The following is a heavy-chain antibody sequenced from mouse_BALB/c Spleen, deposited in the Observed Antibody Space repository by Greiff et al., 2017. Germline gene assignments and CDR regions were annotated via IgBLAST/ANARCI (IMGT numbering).Heavy chain of an antibody. J-gene: IGHJ4*01. CDR1: GFSLTGYG. D-gene: IGHD4-1*01. V-gene: IGHV2-6-7*01. Sequence: QVQLKESGPGLVAPSQSLSITCTVSGFSLTGYGVTWVRQPPGKGLEWLGMIWGDGSTDYNSALKSRLSISKDNSKSQVFLKMNSLQTDDTARYYGARGANLENYAMDYWGQGTSVTVSS. CDR2: IWGDGST. CDR3: ARGANLENYAMDY.